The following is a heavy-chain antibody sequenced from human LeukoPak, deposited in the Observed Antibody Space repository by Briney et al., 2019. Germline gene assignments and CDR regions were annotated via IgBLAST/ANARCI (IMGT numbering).Heavy chain of an antibody. D-gene: IGHD5-12*01. CDR1: GFTVSSYA. V-gene: IGHV3-23*01. J-gene: IGHJ4*02. CDR3: AKVPRGYSGYDFDY. Sequence: PGGSLRLSCAASGFTVSSYAMSWVRQATGKGLEWVSAISGSGGSTYYADSVKGRFTISRDNSKNTLYLQMNSLRAEDTAVYYCAKVPRGYSGYDFDYWGQGTLVTVSS. CDR2: ISGSGGST.